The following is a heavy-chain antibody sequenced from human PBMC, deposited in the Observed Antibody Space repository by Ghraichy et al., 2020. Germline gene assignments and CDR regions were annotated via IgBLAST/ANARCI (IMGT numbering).Heavy chain of an antibody. CDR2: IYYTGST. J-gene: IGHJ4*02. D-gene: IGHD5-18*01. CDR1: GGSISSGGYY. Sequence: TLSLTCTVSGGSISSGGYYWSWIRQHPGKGLEWIGYIYYTGSTYYNPSLKSRVTISVDTSKNQFSLKLSSVTAADTAVYYCARVDTAMVTYFDYWGQGTLVTVSS. CDR3: ARVDTAMVTYFDY. V-gene: IGHV4-31*03.